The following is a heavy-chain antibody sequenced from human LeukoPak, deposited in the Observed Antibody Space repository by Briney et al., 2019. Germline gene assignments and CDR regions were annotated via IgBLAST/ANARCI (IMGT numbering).Heavy chain of an antibody. J-gene: IGHJ4*02. V-gene: IGHV1-2*02. CDR1: GYTFTGYY. CDR2: INPNSGGT. D-gene: IGHD3-10*01. CDR3: ARATAITMVRGVIVDPFDY. Sequence: ASVKVSCKASGYTFTGYYMHWVRQAPGQGLEWMGWINPNSGGTNYAQKFQGRVTMTRDTSISTAYMELSRLRSDDTAVYYCARATAITMVRGVIVDPFDYWGQGTLVTVSS.